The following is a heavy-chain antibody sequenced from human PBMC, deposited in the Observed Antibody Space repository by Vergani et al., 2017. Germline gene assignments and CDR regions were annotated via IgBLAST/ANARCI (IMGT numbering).Heavy chain of an antibody. V-gene: IGHV1-69*04. D-gene: IGHD2-2*01. CDR1: GYTFTSYD. CDR3: ARDAGYCSNASCYLAAFYI. Sequence: QVQLVQSGAEVKKPGASVKVSCKASGYTFTSYDINWVRQAPGQGLEWMGRIIPILGIANYAQKFQGRVTITADKSTSTAYMELSSLRSEDTAVYYCARDAGYCSNASCYLAAFYIWGQGTLVTVSS. CDR2: IIPILGIA. J-gene: IGHJ3*02.